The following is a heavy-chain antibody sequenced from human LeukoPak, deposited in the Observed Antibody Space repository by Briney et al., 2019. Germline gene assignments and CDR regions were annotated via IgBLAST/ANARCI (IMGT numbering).Heavy chain of an antibody. CDR1: GGSISGYY. CDR2: IYYSGGT. J-gene: IGHJ6*03. Sequence: PSETLSLTCTVSGGSISGYYWSWIRQPPGKGLEWIGYIYYSGGTNHNPSLKSRVTISVDTSKNLFTLKLSSVTAADTAVYYCARGLGYCSGGSCYSGFYYYMDVWGKGTTVTVSS. V-gene: IGHV4-59*01. CDR3: ARGLGYCSGGSCYSGFYYYMDV. D-gene: IGHD2-15*01.